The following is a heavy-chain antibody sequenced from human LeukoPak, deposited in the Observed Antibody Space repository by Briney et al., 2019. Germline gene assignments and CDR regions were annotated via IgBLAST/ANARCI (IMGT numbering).Heavy chain of an antibody. Sequence: PGGSLRLSCVASGFTFSSYVMNWVRRAPGKGLEWVSAISGNGGSTYYADSVKGRFTISRDNAKNSLYLQMNSLRAEDTAVYYCARDFGYPTHSGIDYWGQGTLVTVSS. CDR2: ISGNGGST. CDR1: GFTFSSYV. D-gene: IGHD2-15*01. CDR3: ARDFGYPTHSGIDY. J-gene: IGHJ4*02. V-gene: IGHV3-23*01.